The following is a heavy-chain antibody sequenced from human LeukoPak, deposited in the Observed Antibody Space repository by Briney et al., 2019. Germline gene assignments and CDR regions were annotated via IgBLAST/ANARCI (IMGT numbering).Heavy chain of an antibody. Sequence: SETLSLTCTVSGASVTSYYWSWIRQPAGKGLEWIGRLYISETNYNPSLGSPVTMSVDTSKNQLSLKLTSVTAADTAVYYCARDGGYPVVGAFDIWGQGTMVSVSS. CDR3: ARDGGYPVVGAFDI. V-gene: IGHV4-4*07. CDR2: LYISET. D-gene: IGHD3-22*01. CDR1: GASVTSYY. J-gene: IGHJ3*02.